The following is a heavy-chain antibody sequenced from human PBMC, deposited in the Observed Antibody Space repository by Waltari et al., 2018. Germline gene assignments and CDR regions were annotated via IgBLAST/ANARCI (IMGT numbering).Heavy chain of an antibody. V-gene: IGHV1-69*18. D-gene: IGHD5-12*01. J-gene: IGHJ5*02. CDR1: GGTFSNCP. CDR2: IIPIFGTT. CDR3: TRDLPSGYDSYWFDP. Sequence: QLVQSGAEVKKTGSSVKVSCKASGGTFSNCPISGVRQAPGQGFEWMGKIIPIFGTTDYAQKFQGRVTITADEHGSTSTAYMELSRLTSEDTAIYYCTRDLPSGYDSYWFDPWGQGTLVTVSS.